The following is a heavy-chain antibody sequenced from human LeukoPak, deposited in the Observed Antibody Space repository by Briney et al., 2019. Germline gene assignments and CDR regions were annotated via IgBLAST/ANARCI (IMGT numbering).Heavy chain of an antibody. Sequence: GGSLRLSCAASGFTFSRFWMSWVRQAPGKGLEWVANVKQDGSEKYYVDSVKGRFTISRDNAKNSLYLQMNSLRAEDTAVYHCARYGSIAAAGTFDYWARGSLVTVSS. D-gene: IGHD6-13*01. CDR2: VKQDGSEK. V-gene: IGHV3-7*04. CDR3: ARYGSIAAAGTFDY. J-gene: IGHJ4*02. CDR1: GFTFSRFW.